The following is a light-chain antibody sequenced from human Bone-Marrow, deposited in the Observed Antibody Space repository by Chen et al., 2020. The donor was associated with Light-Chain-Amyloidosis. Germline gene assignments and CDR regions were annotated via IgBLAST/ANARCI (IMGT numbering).Light chain of an antibody. V-gene: IGLV2-14*01. CDR1: SSDIGGYNF. CDR2: DVN. Sequence: QSALPQPASVSGSPGQSTTLSCTGTSSDIGGYNFVSWFQQHPGKVPKVIIYDVNNRPSGVANRFSGSKSGNTASLTISGLQAEDEADYYCSSHTSSDTWVFGGGTKLTVL. CDR3: SSHTSSDTWV. J-gene: IGLJ3*02.